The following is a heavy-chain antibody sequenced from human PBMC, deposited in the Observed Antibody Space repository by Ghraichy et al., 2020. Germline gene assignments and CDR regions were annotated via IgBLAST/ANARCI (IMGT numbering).Heavy chain of an antibody. CDR1: GYTFTSYG. J-gene: IGHJ6*02. V-gene: IGHV1-18*04. Sequence: ASVKVSCKASGYTFTSYGISWVRQAPGQGLEWMGWISAYNGNTNYAQKLQGRVTMTTDTSTSTAYMELRSLRSDDTAVYYCARDGMYSSSWGYYYGMDVWGQGTTVTVSS. D-gene: IGHD6-13*01. CDR2: ISAYNGNT. CDR3: ARDGMYSSSWGYYYGMDV.